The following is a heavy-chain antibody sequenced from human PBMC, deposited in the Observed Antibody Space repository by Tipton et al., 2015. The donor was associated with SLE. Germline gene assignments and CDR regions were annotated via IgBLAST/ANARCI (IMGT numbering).Heavy chain of an antibody. J-gene: IGHJ3*02. CDR3: ARKTAYCSGADCYIDAFDI. V-gene: IGHV4-39*07. Sequence: GLVKPSETLSLTCTVSGGSIRSSRHFWGWIRQPPGKGLEWIGVLYYSGNTYYNPSLKSPVTLSIDTSKNQFSLKMRSVTAADTAVYYCARKTAYCSGADCYIDAFDIWGQGTMVIVSS. D-gene: IGHD2-15*01. CDR2: LYYSGNT. CDR1: GGSIRSSRHF.